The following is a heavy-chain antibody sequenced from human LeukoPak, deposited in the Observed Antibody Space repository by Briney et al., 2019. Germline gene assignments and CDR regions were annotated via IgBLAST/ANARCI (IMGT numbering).Heavy chain of an antibody. CDR3: ARGRPGYSTSWYHY. J-gene: IGHJ4*02. Sequence: ASVKVSCKASGYTLIDYDMHWVRRAPGQGLEWMGIIIPSGGSTSYAQKFQGRLTMTSDTSTSTVYMELSSLTSEDTAVYYCARGRPGYSTSWYHYWGQGTLVTVSS. V-gene: IGHV1-46*01. CDR1: GYTLIDYD. CDR2: IIPSGGST. D-gene: IGHD6-13*01.